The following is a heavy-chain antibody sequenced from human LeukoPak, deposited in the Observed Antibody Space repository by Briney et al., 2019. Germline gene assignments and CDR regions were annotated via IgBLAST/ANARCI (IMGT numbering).Heavy chain of an antibody. CDR3: AAEGAPPSYSDAFDI. D-gene: IGHD2-21*01. Sequence: VASVKVSCKASGFTFTSSAIQWVRQARGQRLEWIGWIVVGSGNTNYAQKFQERVTITRDMSTSTAYMELSSLRSEDTAVYYCAAEGAPPSYSDAFDIWGQGTMVTVSS. V-gene: IGHV1-58*02. J-gene: IGHJ3*02. CDR1: GFTFTSSA. CDR2: IVVGSGNT.